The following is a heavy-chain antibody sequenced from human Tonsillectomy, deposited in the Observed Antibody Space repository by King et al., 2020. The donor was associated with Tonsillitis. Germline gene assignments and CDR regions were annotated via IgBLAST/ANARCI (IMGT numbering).Heavy chain of an antibody. Sequence: QLQESGPGLVKPSETLSLTCTVSGASISSYYWSWIRQPAGKGLEWIGRVYASGRTNYSPSLKSRVTMSVDTSKNQFSLKLKSVTAADTAVYYCSSEWGSGYESAYWGQGTLVTVSS. V-gene: IGHV4-4*07. D-gene: IGHD6-25*01. CDR2: VYASGRT. J-gene: IGHJ4*01. CDR3: SSEWGSGYESAY. CDR1: GASISSYY.